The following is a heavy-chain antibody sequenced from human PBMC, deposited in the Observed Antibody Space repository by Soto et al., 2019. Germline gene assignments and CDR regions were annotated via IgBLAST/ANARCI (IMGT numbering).Heavy chain of an antibody. CDR2: INPSGGST. CDR3: ARGAVLRFSPFDY. D-gene: IGHD3-3*01. Sequence: GASVKVSCKASGYTFTSYYMHWVRQAPGQGLEWMGIINPSGGSTSYAQKLQGRVTMTTDTSTSTAYMELRSLRSDDTAVYYCARGAVLRFSPFDYWGQGTLVTVSS. J-gene: IGHJ4*02. CDR1: GYTFTSYY. V-gene: IGHV1-46*01.